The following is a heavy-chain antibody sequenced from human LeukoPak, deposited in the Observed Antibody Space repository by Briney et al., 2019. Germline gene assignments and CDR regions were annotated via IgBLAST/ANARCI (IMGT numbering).Heavy chain of an antibody. CDR3: ARAKWGQAVDY. V-gene: IGHV4-39*07. CDR1: GGSISSSSYY. J-gene: IGHJ4*02. CDR2: IYYSGST. Sequence: SETLSLTCTVSGGSISSSSYYWGWIRQPPGKGLEWIGSIYYSGSTYYNPSLKSRVTISVDTSKNQFSLKLSSVTAADTAVYYCARAKWGQAVDYWGQGTLVTVSS. D-gene: IGHD7-27*01.